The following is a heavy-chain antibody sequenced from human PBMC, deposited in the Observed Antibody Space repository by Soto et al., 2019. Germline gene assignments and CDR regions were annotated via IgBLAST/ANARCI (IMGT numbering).Heavy chain of an antibody. CDR1: RGSLSTYY. Sequence: SETLSLTCTISRGSLSTYYWSWIRQPPGKGLEWIGYVSYSGSTNYNPSLKNRVTISLDTSRNQFSLKVTSVSAADTALYYCARDRLAAARAGLTYWGQGTLVTVSS. CDR3: ARDRLAAARAGLTY. CDR2: VSYSGST. J-gene: IGHJ4*02. D-gene: IGHD2-2*01. V-gene: IGHV4-59*01.